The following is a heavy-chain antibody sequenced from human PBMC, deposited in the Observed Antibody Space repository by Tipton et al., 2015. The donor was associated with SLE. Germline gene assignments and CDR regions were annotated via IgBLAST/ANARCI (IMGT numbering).Heavy chain of an antibody. D-gene: IGHD3-10*01. CDR2: VYPGGTA. CDR1: GYSISRGYY. J-gene: IGHJ6*03. CDR3: ASGDYYMDV. Sequence: GLVKPSETLSLTCTVSGYSISRGYYWGWIRQPPGGGLEWLGSVYPGGTAYYNPSLKSRVTVSVDTAKNQFSLKLSSVTAADTAVYYCASGDYYMDVWGKGTTVTVSS. V-gene: IGHV4-38-2*02.